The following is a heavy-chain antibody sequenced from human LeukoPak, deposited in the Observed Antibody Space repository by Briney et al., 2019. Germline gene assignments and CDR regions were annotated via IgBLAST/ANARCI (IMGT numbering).Heavy chain of an antibody. Sequence: SETLSLTCAVYGGSFSGYYWSWIRQPPGKGLEWIGEFNHSGSTNYNPSLKSRVTISVDTSKNQFSLKLSSVTAADTAVYYCARLPRPSIAVAGLRDYWGQGTLVTVSS. CDR1: GGSFSGYY. D-gene: IGHD6-19*01. CDR2: FNHSGST. CDR3: ARLPRPSIAVAGLRDY. V-gene: IGHV4-34*01. J-gene: IGHJ4*02.